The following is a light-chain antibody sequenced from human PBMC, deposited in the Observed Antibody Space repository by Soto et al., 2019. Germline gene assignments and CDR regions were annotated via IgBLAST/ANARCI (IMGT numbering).Light chain of an antibody. Sequence: DIQMTQSPSSLSASVGDRVTITCRASQDISAYLAWYQQKPGQVPKLLIYSASTLQTGDPSRFSGSGSGTDFTLTISSLQPEDVATYYCQKFYTPPLTCGQGTRLEIK. CDR3: QKFYTPPLT. CDR2: SAS. CDR1: QDISAY. J-gene: IGKJ5*01. V-gene: IGKV1-27*01.